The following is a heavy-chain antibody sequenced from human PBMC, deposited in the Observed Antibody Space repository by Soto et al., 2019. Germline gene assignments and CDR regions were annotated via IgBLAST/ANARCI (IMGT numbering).Heavy chain of an antibody. CDR3: ARTESGYDYYYGMDV. CDR2: IYYSGST. D-gene: IGHD5-12*01. Sequence: SETLSLTCTVSGGSISSYYWSWIRQPPGKGLEWIGYIYYSGSTNYNPSLKSRVTISVDTSKNQFSLKLSSVTAADTAVYYCARTESGYDYYYGMDVWGQGTTVTVSS. V-gene: IGHV4-59*01. J-gene: IGHJ6*02. CDR1: GGSISSYY.